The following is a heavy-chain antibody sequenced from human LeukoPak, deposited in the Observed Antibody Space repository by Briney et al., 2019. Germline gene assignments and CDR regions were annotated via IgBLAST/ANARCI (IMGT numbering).Heavy chain of an antibody. CDR3: ARSPIVVVPAAIGYFQH. CDR2: INHSGST. V-gene: IGHV4-34*01. D-gene: IGHD2-2*01. J-gene: IGHJ1*01. Sequence: SETLSLTCAVYGGSFSDYYWSWIRQTPGKGLEWIGDINHSGSTTYNPSLKSRVTISVDTSKNQFSLKLSSVTAADTAVYYCARSPIVVVPAAIGYFQHWGQGTLVTVSS. CDR1: GGSFSDYY.